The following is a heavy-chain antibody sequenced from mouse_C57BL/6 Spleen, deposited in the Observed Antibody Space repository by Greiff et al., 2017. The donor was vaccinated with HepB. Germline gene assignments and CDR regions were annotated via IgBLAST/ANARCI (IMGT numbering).Heavy chain of an antibody. CDR1: GYTFTSYW. CDR3: GLLRYYAMDY. V-gene: IGHV1-52*01. Sequence: VQLQQPGAELVRPGSSVKLSCKASGYTFTSYWMHWVKQRPIQGLEWIGNIDPSDSETHYNQKFKDKATLTVDKSSSTAYMQLSSLTSEDSAVYYCGLLRYYAMDYWGQRTSVTVSS. J-gene: IGHJ4*01. CDR2: IDPSDSET. D-gene: IGHD1-1*01.